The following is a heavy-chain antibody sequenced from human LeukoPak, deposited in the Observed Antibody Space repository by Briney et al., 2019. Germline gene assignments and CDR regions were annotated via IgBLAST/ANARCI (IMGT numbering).Heavy chain of an antibody. CDR1: GYTFTGYY. CDR2: MNPNSGNT. D-gene: IGHD3-3*01. V-gene: IGHV1-8*02. CDR3: ARGATYYDFWSGYYNYFDY. Sequence: ASVKVSCKASGYTFTGYYMHWVRQATGQGLEWMGWMNPNSGNTGYAQKFQGRVTMTRNTSISTAYMELSSLRSEDTAVYYCARGATYYDFWSGYYNYFDYWGQGTLVTVSS. J-gene: IGHJ4*02.